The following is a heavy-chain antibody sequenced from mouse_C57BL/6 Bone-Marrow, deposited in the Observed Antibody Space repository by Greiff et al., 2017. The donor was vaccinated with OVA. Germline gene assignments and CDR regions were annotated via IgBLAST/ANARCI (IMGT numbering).Heavy chain of an antibody. D-gene: IGHD2-3*01. CDR1: GYTFTSYW. J-gene: IGHJ3*01. V-gene: IGHV1-55*01. Sequence: VQLQQPGAELVKPGASVKMSCKASGYTFTSYWITWVRQRPGQGLEWIGDIYPGSGSTNYNEKFKSKATLTVDTSSSTAYMQLSSLTSEDSAVYYCASPYDGYYVGFAYWGQGTLVTVSA. CDR2: IYPGSGST. CDR3: ASPYDGYYVGFAY.